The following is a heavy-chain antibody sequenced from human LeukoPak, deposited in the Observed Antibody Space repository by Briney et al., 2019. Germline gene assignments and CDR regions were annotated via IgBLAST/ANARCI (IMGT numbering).Heavy chain of an antibody. V-gene: IGHV3-9*03. CDR3: AKASYGDDFDY. Sequence: SGGSLRLSCAASGFAFDDFAMLWVRQAPGKGLEWVSAISWNSGTIAYTDSVKGRFTISRDNANKFLYLEMNSLSPEDMAVYYCAKASYGDDFDYWGQGTLVTVSS. D-gene: IGHD5-18*01. CDR2: ISWNSGTI. J-gene: IGHJ4*02. CDR1: GFAFDDFA.